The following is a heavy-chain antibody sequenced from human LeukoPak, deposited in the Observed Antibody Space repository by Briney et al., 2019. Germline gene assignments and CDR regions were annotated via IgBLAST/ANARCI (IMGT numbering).Heavy chain of an antibody. CDR1: GFTFSNYA. CDR2: ISGSGGST. CDR3: AKQTTGNYGICDY. J-gene: IGHJ4*02. Sequence: PGGSLRLSCAASGFTFSNYAMTWVRQAPGKGLECVSLISGSGGSTHYVDSVKGRFTTSRDNSKNTLYLQMNSLRAEDTAVYYCAKQTTGNYGICDYWGQGTLVTVSS. V-gene: IGHV3-23*01. D-gene: IGHD3-9*01.